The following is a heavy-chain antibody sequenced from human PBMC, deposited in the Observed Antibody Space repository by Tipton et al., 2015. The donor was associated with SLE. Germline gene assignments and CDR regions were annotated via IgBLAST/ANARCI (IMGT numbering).Heavy chain of an antibody. J-gene: IGHJ3*02. CDR1: GFTFSSYE. Sequence: SLRLSCAASGFTFSSYEMNWVRQAPGKGLEWVSYISSSGSTIYYADSVKGRFTISRDNAKNSLYLQMNSLRAEDTAVYYCARGRIVSMGDFWSGYYMGDAFDIWGQGTMVTVSS. CDR2: ISSSGSTI. D-gene: IGHD3-3*01. V-gene: IGHV3-48*03. CDR3: ARGRIVSMGDFWSGYYMGDAFDI.